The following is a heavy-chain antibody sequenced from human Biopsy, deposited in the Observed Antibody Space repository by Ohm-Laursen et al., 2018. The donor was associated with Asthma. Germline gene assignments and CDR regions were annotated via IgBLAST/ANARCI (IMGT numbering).Heavy chain of an antibody. CDR2: IKHDGSEK. CDR3: AKRRGYSDLTDFDR. CDR1: GFTFGDYW. J-gene: IGHJ4*02. V-gene: IGHV3-7*01. Sequence: SLRLSCAASGFTFGDYWMSWVRQVPGKGLEWVANIKHDGSEKNHVDSLKGRFTISRDNAKSTLYLQMNRLRTDDTAVYYCAKRRGYSDLTDFDRWGQGTLVTVSS. D-gene: IGHD3-3*01.